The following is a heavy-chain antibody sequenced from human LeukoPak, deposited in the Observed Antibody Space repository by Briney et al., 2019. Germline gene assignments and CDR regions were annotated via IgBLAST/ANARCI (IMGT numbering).Heavy chain of an antibody. V-gene: IGHV3-23*01. J-gene: IGHJ3*02. D-gene: IGHD3-3*01. CDR2: IGSGSVDK. Sequence: GGSLRLSCAASGFSFNIYAMGWVRQAPGKGLEWVSVIGSGSVDKHYADTVRGRFDISRDNSKNTLYLQMNSLRAEDTALYYCAKSRLSGINDAFDIWGQGTMVTVSS. CDR3: AKSRLSGINDAFDI. CDR1: GFSFNIYA.